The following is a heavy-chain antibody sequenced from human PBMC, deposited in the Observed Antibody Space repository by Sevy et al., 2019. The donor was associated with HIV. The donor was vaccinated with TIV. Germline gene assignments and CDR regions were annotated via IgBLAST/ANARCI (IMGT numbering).Heavy chain of an antibody. CDR1: GFTFSSYS. Sequence: GGSLRLSCAASGFTFSSYSMNWVRQAPGKGLEWVSSISSSSSYIYYADSVKGRFTISRDNAKNSLYLQMNSLRAEDTAVYYCARETHYDYVWGSYRPQPFDYWGQGTLVTVSS. CDR2: ISSSSSYI. J-gene: IGHJ4*02. CDR3: ARETHYDYVWGSYRPQPFDY. V-gene: IGHV3-21*01. D-gene: IGHD3-16*01.